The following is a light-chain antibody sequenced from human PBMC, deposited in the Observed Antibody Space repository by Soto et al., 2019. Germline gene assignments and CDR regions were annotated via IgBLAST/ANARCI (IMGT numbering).Light chain of an antibody. V-gene: IGLV2-14*01. CDR2: EVS. J-gene: IGLJ3*02. CDR3: CSYAGNGAWV. Sequence: QSALTQPASVSGSPGQSITISCTGTSSDVGGYNYVSWYQQHPGKAPKLMIYEVSNRPSGVSNRFSGSKSGNTASLTISGLQAEDEGDFFCCSYAGNGAWVFGGGTKVTVL. CDR1: SSDVGGYNY.